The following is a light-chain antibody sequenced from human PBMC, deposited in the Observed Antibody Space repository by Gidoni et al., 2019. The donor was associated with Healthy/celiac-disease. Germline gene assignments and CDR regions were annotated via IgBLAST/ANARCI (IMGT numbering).Light chain of an antibody. CDR1: QSLLHSNGYNY. J-gene: IGKJ5*01. CDR3: MQAIQTPIT. Sequence: IVMTQSPLSLPVTPGEPASISCRSSQSLLHSNGYNYLDWYLQKPGQSPQLLIYLGSNRASGVPDRFSGSGSGTEFTLKISRVEAEDVGVYYCMQAIQTPITFGQGTRLEIK. CDR2: LGS. V-gene: IGKV2-28*01.